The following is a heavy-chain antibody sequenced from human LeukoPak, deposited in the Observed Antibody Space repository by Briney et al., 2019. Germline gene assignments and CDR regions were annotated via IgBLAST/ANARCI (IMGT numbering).Heavy chain of an antibody. CDR2: ISAYNGNT. CDR1: GYTFTSYG. J-gene: IGHJ4*02. CDR3: ARDPPLARYYYDSSGYYPLDY. Sequence: APVKVSCKASGYTFTSYGISWVRQAPGQGLEWMGWISAYNGNTNYAQKLQGRVTMTTDTSTSTAYMELRSLRSDDTAVYYCARDPPLARYYYDSSGYYPLDYWGQGTLVTVSS. V-gene: IGHV1-18*01. D-gene: IGHD3-22*01.